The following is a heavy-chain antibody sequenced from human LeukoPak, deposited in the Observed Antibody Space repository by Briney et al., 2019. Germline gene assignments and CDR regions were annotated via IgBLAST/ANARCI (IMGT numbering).Heavy chain of an antibody. CDR3: ARDAGIAVSWGVWRHYDY. CDR1: GGSFSGYY. Sequence: SETLSLTCAVYGGSFSGYYWSWIRQPPGKGLEWIGEINHSGSTNYNPSLKSRVTISVDTSKNQFSLKLSSVTAADTAVYYCARDAGIAVSWGVWRHYDYWGQGTLVTVSS. D-gene: IGHD6-19*01. V-gene: IGHV4-34*01. CDR2: INHSGST. J-gene: IGHJ4*02.